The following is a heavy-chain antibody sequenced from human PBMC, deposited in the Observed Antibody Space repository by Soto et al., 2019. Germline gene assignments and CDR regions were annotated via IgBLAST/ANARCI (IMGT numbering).Heavy chain of an antibody. Sequence: GGSLRLSCAASGFTFSNAWMSWVRQAPGKGLEWVGRIRSKTDGGTTDYPAPVKGRFTISRDDSKNTLYLQMNSLKTEDTAVYYCTTETADYVSMEPYWGQGTLVTVSS. CDR2: IRSKTDGGTT. J-gene: IGHJ4*02. CDR3: TTETADYVSMEPY. D-gene: IGHD3-16*01. CDR1: GFTFSNAW. V-gene: IGHV3-15*01.